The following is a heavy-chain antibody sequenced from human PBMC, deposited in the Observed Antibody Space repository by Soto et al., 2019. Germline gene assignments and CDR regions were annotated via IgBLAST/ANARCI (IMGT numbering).Heavy chain of an antibody. Sequence: GGSLRLSCAASGFTVSSNYMSWVRQAPGKGLEWVSVVYSGGNTYYADSVKGRFIISRDNSKNTLYLQMNSLRAEDTAVYYCAREKATGDYFDYWGQGTQVTVSS. D-gene: IGHD7-27*01. V-gene: IGHV3-66*01. CDR3: AREKATGDYFDY. CDR1: GFTVSSNY. J-gene: IGHJ4*02. CDR2: VYSGGNT.